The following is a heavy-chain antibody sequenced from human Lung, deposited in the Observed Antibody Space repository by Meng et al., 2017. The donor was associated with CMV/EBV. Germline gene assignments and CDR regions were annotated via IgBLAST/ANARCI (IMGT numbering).Heavy chain of an antibody. J-gene: IGHJ4*02. D-gene: IGHD3-10*01. CDR3: ARALLFITMVRGAIGY. CDR1: GYTFTGYY. V-gene: IGHV1-2*02. Sequence: ASVXVSXXASGYTFTGYYMHWVRQAPGQGLEWMGWINPNSGGTNYAQKFQGRVTMTRDTSISTAYMELSRLRSDDTAVYYCARALLFITMVRGAIGYWGQGTXVTVSS. CDR2: INPNSGGT.